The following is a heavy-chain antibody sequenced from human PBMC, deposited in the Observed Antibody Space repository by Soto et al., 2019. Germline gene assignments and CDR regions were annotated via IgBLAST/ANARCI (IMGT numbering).Heavy chain of an antibody. CDR1: GFSLSTSGVG. CDR2: IYWDDIK. Sequence: SGPTLVNPTQTLTLTCTFSGFSLSTSGVGVGWIRQPPGKALEWLALIYWDDIKRYSPSLKSRLTITKDTSKNQVVLTMTNMDPVDTATYYCAHIEIQYSSPADSYFYKYVWGKGTTVTVSS. CDR3: AHIEIQYSSPADSYFYKYV. J-gene: IGHJ6*03. D-gene: IGHD6-13*01. V-gene: IGHV2-5*02.